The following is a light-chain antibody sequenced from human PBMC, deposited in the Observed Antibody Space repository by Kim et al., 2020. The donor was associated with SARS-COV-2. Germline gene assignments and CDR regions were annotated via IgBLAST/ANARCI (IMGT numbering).Light chain of an antibody. J-gene: IGKJ2*01. CDR1: QSISNS. Sequence: SASIGDRVTITCRASQSISNSLNWYQQKPGKAPNLLIDGASALQSGVPSRFSGSGSGTDFTLTINNLQPEDFATYYCQHSYTFPYTFGQGTKLEI. CDR3: QHSYTFPYT. CDR2: GAS. V-gene: IGKV1-39*01.